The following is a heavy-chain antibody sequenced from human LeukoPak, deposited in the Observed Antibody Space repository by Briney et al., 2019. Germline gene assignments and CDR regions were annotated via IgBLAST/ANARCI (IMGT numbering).Heavy chain of an antibody. J-gene: IGHJ4*02. CDR2: INPNSGGT. V-gene: IGHV1-2*02. CDR3: ARDRDRLEGPFNY. CDR1: GYTFTGYH. Sequence: ASVKVSCKASGYTFTGYHMHWVRQAPGQGLEWMGWINPNSGGTNYAQKFQGRVTMTRDTSISTAYMKLSRLRSDDTAVYYCARDRDRLEGPFNYWGQGTLVTVSS.